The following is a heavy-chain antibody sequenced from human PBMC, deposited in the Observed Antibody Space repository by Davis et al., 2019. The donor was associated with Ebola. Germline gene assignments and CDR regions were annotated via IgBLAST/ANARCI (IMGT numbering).Heavy chain of an antibody. Sequence: GGSLRLSCAASGFTFSSYGMHWVRQAPGQAPGKGLEWVAVISYDGSNKYYADSVKGRFTISRDNSKNTLYLQMNSLRAEDTAVYYCAKVRGSGYDKGYYYYYYGMDVWGKGTTVTVSS. CDR2: ISYDGSNK. D-gene: IGHD5-12*01. CDR1: GFTFSSYG. J-gene: IGHJ6*04. V-gene: IGHV3-30*18. CDR3: AKVRGSGYDKGYYYYYYGMDV.